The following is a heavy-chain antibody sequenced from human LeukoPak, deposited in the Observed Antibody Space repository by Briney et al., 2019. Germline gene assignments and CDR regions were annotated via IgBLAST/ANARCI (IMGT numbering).Heavy chain of an antibody. V-gene: IGHV4-39*01. CDR2: IYYSGST. Sequence: PSETLSLTCTVSGGSVSSRNSYWGWIRQSPGKGLEWIGNIYYSGSTYYNPSLKSRVTISVDTSKNQFSLKLSSVTAADTAVYYCARHIRLDILTGPPYFDYWGQGTLVTVSS. D-gene: IGHD3-9*01. CDR3: ARHIRLDILTGPPYFDY. CDR1: GGSVSSRNSY. J-gene: IGHJ4*02.